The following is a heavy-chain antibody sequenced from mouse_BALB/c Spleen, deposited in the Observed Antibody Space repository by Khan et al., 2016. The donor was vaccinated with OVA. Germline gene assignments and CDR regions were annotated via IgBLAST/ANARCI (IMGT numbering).Heavy chain of an antibody. V-gene: IGHV3-2*02. D-gene: IGHD2-14*01. Sequence: VQLKESGPGLVKPSQSLSLTCTVTGYSITSDYAWIWIRQFPGNKLEWMGYISYSGSTSYHPSLKSRISITRDTSKNPFFLQLNSVTTEDTATYYCATTRFYYRYSFVDYWGQGTTLTVSS. CDR1: GYSITSDYA. CDR2: ISYSGST. CDR3: ATTRFYYRYSFVDY. J-gene: IGHJ2*01.